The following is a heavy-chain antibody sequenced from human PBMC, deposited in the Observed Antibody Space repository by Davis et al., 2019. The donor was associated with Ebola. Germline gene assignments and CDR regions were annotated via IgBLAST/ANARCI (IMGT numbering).Heavy chain of an antibody. V-gene: IGHV4-34*12. J-gene: IGHJ4*02. D-gene: IGHD4-17*01. Sequence: MPSETLSLTFAVYGGSFSDYYWSWIRQPPRKGLQWKGEFIHSGGTTYNRSLKSRVTISVDTSKNHFSLELSSVTAADTAVYYYARRDYGDLDYWGQGTLVTVSS. CDR2: FIHSGGT. CDR3: ARRDYGDLDY. CDR1: GGSFSDYY.